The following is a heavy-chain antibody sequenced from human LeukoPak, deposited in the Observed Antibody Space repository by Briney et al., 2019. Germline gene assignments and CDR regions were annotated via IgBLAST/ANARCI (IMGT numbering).Heavy chain of an antibody. D-gene: IGHD3-9*01. CDR1: GFTFSSYA. CDR3: AKPWARYFDRLLSPLDY. Sequence: QSGGSLRLSCAASGFTFSSYAMSWVRQAPGKGLEWVSAISGSGGSTYYADSVKGRFTISRDNSKNTLYLQMNSLRAEDTAVYYCAKPWARYFDRLLSPLDYWGQGTLVTVSS. J-gene: IGHJ4*02. CDR2: ISGSGGST. V-gene: IGHV3-23*01.